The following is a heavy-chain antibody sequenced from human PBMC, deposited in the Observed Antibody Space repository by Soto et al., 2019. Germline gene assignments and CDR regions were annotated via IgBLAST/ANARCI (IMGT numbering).Heavy chain of an antibody. V-gene: IGHV5-51*01. CDR1: GYSFTSYW. Sequence: GESLKISCKGSGYSFTSYWIGWVRQMPGKGLEWMGIIYPGDSDTRYSPSFQGQVTISADKSISTAYLQWSSLKASDTAMYYCPRTSAAGKYYYGMDVWGQGTTVTV. J-gene: IGHJ6*02. CDR3: PRTSAAGKYYYGMDV. D-gene: IGHD6-13*01. CDR2: IYPGDSDT.